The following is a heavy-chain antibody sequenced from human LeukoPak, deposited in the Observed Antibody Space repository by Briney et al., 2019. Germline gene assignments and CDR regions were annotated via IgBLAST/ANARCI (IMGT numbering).Heavy chain of an antibody. CDR1: GFTFSSYA. Sequence: GGSLRLSCAASGFTFSSYAMSWVRQAPGKGLEWVSGISWNSGSIGYADSVKGRFTISRDNAKNSLYLQMNSLRAEDTALYYCAKGPGLQSVDYWGQGTLVTVSS. D-gene: IGHD5-24*01. CDR2: ISWNSGSI. CDR3: AKGPGLQSVDY. V-gene: IGHV3-9*01. J-gene: IGHJ4*02.